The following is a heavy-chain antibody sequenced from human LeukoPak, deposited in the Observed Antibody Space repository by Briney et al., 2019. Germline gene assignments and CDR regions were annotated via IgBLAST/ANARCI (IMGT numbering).Heavy chain of an antibody. Sequence: PSETLSLTCTVSGGSISSYYWSWIRQPPGKGLEWIGYIYYSGSTNYNPSLKSRVTISVDTTKNQFSLKLSSVTAADTALYYCARGLQAYFDYWGQGTLVTVSS. V-gene: IGHV4-59*01. D-gene: IGHD4-11*01. CDR2: IYYSGST. J-gene: IGHJ4*02. CDR3: ARGLQAYFDY. CDR1: GGSISSYY.